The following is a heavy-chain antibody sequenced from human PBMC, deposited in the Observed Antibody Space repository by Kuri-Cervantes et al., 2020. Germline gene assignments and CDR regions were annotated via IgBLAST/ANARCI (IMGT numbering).Heavy chain of an antibody. D-gene: IGHD2-2*01. Sequence: GESLKISCAASGFSFSNYGMHWVRQAPGKGLEWVAFIQSDGSEIYYGDSVKGRFTTSRDNSKKTVYLQMNSLRTDDTAVYYCARVGGGSTQLSNFDYWGQGTLVTVSS. CDR3: ARVGGGSTQLSNFDY. J-gene: IGHJ4*02. V-gene: IGHV3-30*02. CDR2: IQSDGSEI. CDR1: GFSFSNYG.